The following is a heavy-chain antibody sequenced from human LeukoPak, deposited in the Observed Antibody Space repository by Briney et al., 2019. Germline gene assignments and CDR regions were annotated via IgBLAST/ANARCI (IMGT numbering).Heavy chain of an antibody. V-gene: IGHV3-23*01. D-gene: IGHD3-10*01. CDR1: GFTFSSYA. CDR2: ISGSGGST. Sequence: PGGPLRLSCAASGFTFSSYAMSWVRQAPGKGLEWVSAISGSGGSTYYADSVKGRFTISRDDSKNTLYLQMNSLRAEDTAVYYCAKAFSTPYYYGSGTFSSRGETQSDYWGQGTLVTVSS. J-gene: IGHJ4*02. CDR3: AKAFSTPYYYGSGTFSSRGETQSDY.